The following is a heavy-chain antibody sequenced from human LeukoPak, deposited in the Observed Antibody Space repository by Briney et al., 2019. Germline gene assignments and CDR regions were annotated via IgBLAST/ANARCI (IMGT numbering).Heavy chain of an antibody. J-gene: IGHJ6*03. CDR2: INPNSGDT. V-gene: IGHV1-2*02. D-gene: IGHD2-8*01. Sequence: AASVKVSCKASGYILTDYYMHWVRQAPGQGLEWMGWINPNSGDTKYAQKFQGRVTMTRDTSISTAYMELTRLRSDDTAVYYCARGGLRVMVYRLYYMDVWGKGTTVTVSS. CDR3: ARGGLRVMVYRLYYMDV. CDR1: GYILTDYY.